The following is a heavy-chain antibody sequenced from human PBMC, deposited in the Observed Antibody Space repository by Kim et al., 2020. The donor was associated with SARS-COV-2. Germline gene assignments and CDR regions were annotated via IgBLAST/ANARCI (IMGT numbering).Heavy chain of an antibody. CDR3: ARDLPAYYYGSGSRGDAFDI. J-gene: IGHJ3*02. V-gene: IGHV3-11*06. Sequence: RFTISRDNAKNSLSLQMNSLRAEDTAVYYCARDLPAYYYGSGSRGDAFDIWGQGTMVTVSS. D-gene: IGHD3-10*01.